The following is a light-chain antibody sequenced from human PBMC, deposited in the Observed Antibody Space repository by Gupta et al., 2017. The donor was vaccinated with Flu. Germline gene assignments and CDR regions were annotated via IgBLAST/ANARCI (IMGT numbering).Light chain of an antibody. CDR3: NSYTSDSTIYV. CDR1: SSDVGRSDY. CDR2: DVN. Sequence: SPLPQPASVSGSPGPSITTSCTGTSSDVGRSDYVSWSQQHPDQAPKLIIYDVNNRTSGVSSRFSCSKSGTTATLTITGLQAEDEADYYCNSYTSDSTIYVFGTGTKVTVL. V-gene: IGLV2-14*01. J-gene: IGLJ1*01.